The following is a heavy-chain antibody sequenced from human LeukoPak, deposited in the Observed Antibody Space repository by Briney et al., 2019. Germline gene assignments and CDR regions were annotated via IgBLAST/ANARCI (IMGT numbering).Heavy chain of an antibody. CDR2: SYHSGST. CDR3: ARSSYYDYVWGSYRYGPFDY. V-gene: IGHV4-4*02. CDR1: LCSLHNSNW. Sequence: VSLTRALCLCSLHNSNWWRLVRQPPGTGLEWIGESYHSGSTNYNPSLKSRVTISVDKSKNQYSLKLSSVTAADTAVYYCARSSYYDYVWGSYRYGPFDYWGQGTLVTVSS. J-gene: IGHJ4*02. D-gene: IGHD3-16*02.